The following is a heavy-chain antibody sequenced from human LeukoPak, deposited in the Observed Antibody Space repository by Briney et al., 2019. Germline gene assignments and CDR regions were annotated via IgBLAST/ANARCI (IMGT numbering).Heavy chain of an antibody. CDR1: GFTFDDYA. J-gene: IGHJ4*02. CDR3: AKDNGNGYSTGPFDY. D-gene: IGHD3-22*01. CDR2: ISWNSGSI. Sequence: GRSLRLSCAASGFTFDDYAMHWVRQAPGKGLEWVSGISWNSGSIGYADSVKGRFTISRDNAKNSLYLQMNSLRAEDTALYYCAKDNGNGYSTGPFDYWGQGTLVTVSS. V-gene: IGHV3-9*01.